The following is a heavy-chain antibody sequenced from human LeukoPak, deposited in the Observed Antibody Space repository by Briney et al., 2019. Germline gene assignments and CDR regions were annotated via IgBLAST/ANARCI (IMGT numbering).Heavy chain of an antibody. V-gene: IGHV3-48*03. Sequence: PGGSLRLSCAASGFTFSSYEMNWVRQAPGKGREWVSYISSSGSTIYYADSVKGRFTISRDNAKNSLYLQMNSLRAEDTAVYYCAREKHYYDSSGYYYRGYYYYGMDVWGQGTTVTVSS. CDR3: AREKHYYDSSGYYYRGYYYYGMDV. CDR1: GFTFSSYE. CDR2: ISSSGSTI. D-gene: IGHD3-22*01. J-gene: IGHJ6*02.